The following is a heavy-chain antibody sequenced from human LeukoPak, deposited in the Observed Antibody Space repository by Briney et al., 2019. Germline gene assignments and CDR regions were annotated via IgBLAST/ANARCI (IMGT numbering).Heavy chain of an antibody. V-gene: IGHV4-59*01. J-gene: IGHJ5*02. D-gene: IGHD6-13*01. CDR1: GGSISRYY. CDR2: IYYSGST. Sequence: SETLSLTCTVSGGSISRYYWSWIRQPPGKGLEWIGYIYYSGSTNYNPSLKSRVTISVDTSKNQFSLKLSSVTAADTAVYYCARGGSSWGFDPWGQGTLVTVSS. CDR3: ARGGSSWGFDP.